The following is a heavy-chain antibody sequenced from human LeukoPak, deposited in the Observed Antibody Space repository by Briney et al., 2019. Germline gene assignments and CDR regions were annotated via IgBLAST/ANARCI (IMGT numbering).Heavy chain of an antibody. Sequence: SQTLSLTCTVSGGSISSGGYYWSWIRQPPGKGLEWIGYIYHSGSTYYNPSLKSRVTISVDRSKNQFSLKLSSVTAADTAVYYCARDRDSGWLPGYFDYWGQGTLVTVSS. J-gene: IGHJ4*02. CDR3: ARDRDSGWLPGYFDY. CDR1: GGSISSGGYY. V-gene: IGHV4-30-2*01. D-gene: IGHD6-19*01. CDR2: IYHSGST.